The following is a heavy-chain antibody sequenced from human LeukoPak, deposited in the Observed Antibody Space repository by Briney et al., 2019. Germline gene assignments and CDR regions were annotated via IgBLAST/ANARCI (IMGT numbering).Heavy chain of an antibody. J-gene: IGHJ4*02. CDR1: GFSFSTYW. CDR2: IKEDGSDK. CDR3: ARVSDGCYDS. D-gene: IGHD3-22*01. V-gene: IGHV3-7*01. Sequence: GGSLRLSCAASGFSFSTYWMSWVRQAPGKGLEWVANIKEDGSDKNYVDSVKGRFTIARDNAKNYVYLQMKSLRAEDTAVYYCARVSDGCYDSWGQGTLVTVSS.